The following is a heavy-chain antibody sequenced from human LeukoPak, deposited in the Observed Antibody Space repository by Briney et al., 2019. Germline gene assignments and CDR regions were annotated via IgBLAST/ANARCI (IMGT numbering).Heavy chain of an antibody. CDR2: IYYIGST. CDR3: ARVRSSSSWPYYYYYYMDV. Sequence: SETLSLTCTVSGGSISDYFWTWIRQPPGKGLEWIAYIYYIGSTNYNPSLKSRVTISVDTSKNQFSLKLSSVTAADTAVYYCARVRSSSSWPYYYYYYMDVWGKGTTVTISS. D-gene: IGHD6-13*01. CDR1: GGSISDYF. J-gene: IGHJ6*03. V-gene: IGHV4-59*01.